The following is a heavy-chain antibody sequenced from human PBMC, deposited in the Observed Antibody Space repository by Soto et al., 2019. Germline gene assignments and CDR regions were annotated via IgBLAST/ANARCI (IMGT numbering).Heavy chain of an antibody. Sequence: GGPVKVSCKASGYTFTSYGISWVRQAPGQGLEWMGWISAYNGNTNYAQKLQGRVTMTTDTSTSTAYMELRSLRSDDTAVYYCARVAYCGGDCYSSDYWGQGTLVTASS. CDR3: ARVAYCGGDCYSSDY. V-gene: IGHV1-18*04. CDR1: GYTFTSYG. CDR2: ISAYNGNT. J-gene: IGHJ4*02. D-gene: IGHD2-21*02.